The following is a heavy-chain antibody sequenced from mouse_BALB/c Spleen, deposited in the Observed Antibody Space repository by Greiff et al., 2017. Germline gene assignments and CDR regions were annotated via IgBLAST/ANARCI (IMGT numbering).Heavy chain of an antibody. CDR1: GFTFSDYY. J-gene: IGHJ3*01. CDR2: ISDGGSYT. D-gene: IGHD1-1*02. CDR3: AGGTWFAY. V-gene: IGHV5-4*02. Sequence: EVMLVESGGGLVKPGGSLKLSCAASGFTFSDYYMYWVRQTPEKRLEWVATISDGGSYTYYPDSVKGRFTISRDNAKNNLYLQMSSLKSEDTAMYYCAGGTWFAYWGQGTLVTVSA.